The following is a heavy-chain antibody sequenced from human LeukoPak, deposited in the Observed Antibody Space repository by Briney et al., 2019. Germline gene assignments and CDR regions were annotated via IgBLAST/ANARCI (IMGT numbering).Heavy chain of an antibody. Sequence: PGGSLRLSCAASGFTVSSHAMSWVRRAPGKGLEWVSGLIENGATTYYADSVKGRFTISRDNSRNTMYLQMNSLRVEDTAVYYCVKDYQVGNSPAFGDYWGQGTLVTISS. J-gene: IGHJ4*02. V-gene: IGHV3-23*01. CDR1: GFTVSSHA. CDR3: VKDYQVGNSPAFGDY. D-gene: IGHD1-26*01. CDR2: LIENGATT.